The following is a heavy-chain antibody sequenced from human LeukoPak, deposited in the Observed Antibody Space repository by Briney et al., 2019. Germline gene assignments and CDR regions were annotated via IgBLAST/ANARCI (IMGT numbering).Heavy chain of an antibody. V-gene: IGHV4-59*01. CDR2: IYYSGST. CDR1: GGSISSYY. CDR3: ARDSAVPLKDAFDI. Sequence: SETLSLTCTVSGGSISSYYWSWIRQPPGKGLEWLGYIYYSGSTNYNPSLKSRVTISVDTSKNQFSLKLSSVTAADTAVYYCARDSAVPLKDAFDIWGQGTMVTVSS. D-gene: IGHD6-19*01. J-gene: IGHJ3*02.